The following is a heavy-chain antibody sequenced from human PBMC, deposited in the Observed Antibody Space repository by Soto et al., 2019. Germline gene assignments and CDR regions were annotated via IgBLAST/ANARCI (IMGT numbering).Heavy chain of an antibody. CDR2: IYADGRT. Sequence: PGGPLRLSCAASGFIVSTIYMSWVRQAPGKGLEWVSTIYADGRTYYADSVKGRFTMSRDDVKNTLFLQMNSLRVEDTAVYYCARDIDYCGQGTLVTVSS. J-gene: IGHJ4*02. CDR1: GFIVSTIY. CDR3: ARDIDY. V-gene: IGHV3-66*01.